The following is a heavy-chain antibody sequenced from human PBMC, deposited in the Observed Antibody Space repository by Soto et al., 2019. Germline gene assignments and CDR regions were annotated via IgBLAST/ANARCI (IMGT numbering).Heavy chain of an antibody. CDR3: ARDRTPTRLMYYFDY. D-gene: IGHD6-25*01. CDR2: INPNSGGT. Sequence: RASVKVSCKASGYTFTGYYLHWVRQAPGQGLEWMGWINPNSGGTNYAQKFQGRVTMTRDTSISTAYMELSRLRSDDTAVYYCARDRTPTRLMYYFDYWGQGTLVTVSS. CDR1: GYTFTGYY. V-gene: IGHV1-2*02. J-gene: IGHJ4*02.